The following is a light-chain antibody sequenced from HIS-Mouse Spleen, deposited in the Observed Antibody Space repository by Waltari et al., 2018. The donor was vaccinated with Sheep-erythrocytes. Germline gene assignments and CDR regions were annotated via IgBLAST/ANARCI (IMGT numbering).Light chain of an antibody. CDR1: SSDVGSYNL. CDR2: EGS. J-gene: IGLJ3*02. V-gene: IGLV2-23*01. CDR3: CSYAGSSTPWV. Sequence: QSALTQPASVSGSPGQSITISCTGTSSDVGSYNLVSWYQQHPGKAPKLMIYEGSTRPSGVSNRCSGSKSGKTASLTSSGLQAEDEADYYCCSYAGSSTPWVFGGGTKLTVL.